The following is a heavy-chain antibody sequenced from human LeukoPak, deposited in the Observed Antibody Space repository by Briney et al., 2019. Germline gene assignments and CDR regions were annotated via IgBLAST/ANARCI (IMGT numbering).Heavy chain of an antibody. D-gene: IGHD6-13*01. J-gene: IGHJ4*02. V-gene: IGHV4-61*02. CDR2: IYTSGST. CDR1: GGSISSGSYY. CDR3: ARGAAAGTLGY. Sequence: PSQTLSLTCTVSGGSISSGSYYWSWIRQPAGKGLEWIGRIYTSGSTNYNPSLKSRVTISVDTSKNQFSLKLSSVTAADTAVYYCARGAAAGTLGYWGQGTLVTASS.